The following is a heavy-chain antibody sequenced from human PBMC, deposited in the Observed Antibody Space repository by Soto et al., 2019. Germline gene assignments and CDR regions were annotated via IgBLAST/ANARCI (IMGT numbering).Heavy chain of an antibody. J-gene: IGHJ4*02. V-gene: IGHV3-21*01. CDR3: AREVAGSYGKDY. Sequence: GGSLRLSCVASGFTFSTYSMNWVRQAPGKGLEWVSPISSSSTYIFYADSVKGRFTISRDNAENSLYLQMHSLRAEDTAVYYCAREVAGSYGKDYWGQGTLVTVSS. D-gene: IGHD6-19*01. CDR2: ISSSSTYI. CDR1: GFTFSTYS.